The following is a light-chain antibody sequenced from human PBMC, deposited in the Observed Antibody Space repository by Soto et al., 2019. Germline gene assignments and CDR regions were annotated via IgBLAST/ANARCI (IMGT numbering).Light chain of an antibody. J-gene: IGKJ2*01. CDR3: QHYGESPYT. CDR2: GAS. V-gene: IGKV3-20*01. Sequence: EIVLTQSPGTLSLSPGERATLSCRTSQSIASQSLTSDSLAWYQQRPGQAPRLLIYGASSRATGIPDRFSGSGSGTDFTLTVSRLEPEDFTMYYCQHYGESPYTFGQGTKLEIK. CDR1: QSLTSDS.